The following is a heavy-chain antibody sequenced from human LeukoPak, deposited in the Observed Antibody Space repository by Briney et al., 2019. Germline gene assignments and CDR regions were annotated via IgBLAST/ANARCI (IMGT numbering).Heavy chain of an antibody. V-gene: IGHV3-9*01. J-gene: IGHJ3*02. CDR2: ISWNSGSI. Sequence: PGRSLRLSCAASGFTFDDYAMHWVRQAPGKGLEWVSGISWNSGSIGYADSVKGRFTISRDNAKNSLYLQMNSLSAEDTALYYCAKSLSYYYDSSGGGAFDIWGQGTMVTVSS. D-gene: IGHD3-22*01. CDR3: AKSLSYYYDSSGGGAFDI. CDR1: GFTFDDYA.